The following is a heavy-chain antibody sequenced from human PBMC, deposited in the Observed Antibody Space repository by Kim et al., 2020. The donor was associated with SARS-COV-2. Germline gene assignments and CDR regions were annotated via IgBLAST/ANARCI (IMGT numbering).Heavy chain of an antibody. V-gene: IGHV1-46*01. Sequence: ASVKVSCKASGYTFTSYYMHWVRQAPGQGLEWMGIINPSGGSTSYAQKFQGRVTMTRDTSTSTVYMELSSLRSEDTAVYYCAIEVVEETVVVVAASVHYGMDVWGQGTTVTVSS. CDR2: INPSGGST. CDR1: GYTFTSYY. J-gene: IGHJ6*02. CDR3: AIEVVEETVVVVAASVHYGMDV. D-gene: IGHD2-15*01.